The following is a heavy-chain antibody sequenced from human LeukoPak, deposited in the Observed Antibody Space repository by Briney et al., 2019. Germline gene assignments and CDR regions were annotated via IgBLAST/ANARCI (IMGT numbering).Heavy chain of an antibody. D-gene: IGHD3-9*01. CDR3: ARDHGRYFDWLSIHYYYYMDV. V-gene: IGHV1-3*03. Sequence: ASVKVSCKASGYTFTSYAMHWVRQAPGQRLEWMGWINGGNGNTKYSQEFQGRVTITRDTSASTAYMEMSSLTSEDMAVYYCARDHGRYFDWLSIHYYYYMDVWGKGTTVTISS. CDR2: INGGNGNT. J-gene: IGHJ6*03. CDR1: GYTFTSYA.